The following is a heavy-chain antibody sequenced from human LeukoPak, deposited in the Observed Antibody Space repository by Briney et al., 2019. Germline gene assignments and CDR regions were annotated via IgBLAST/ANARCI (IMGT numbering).Heavy chain of an antibody. V-gene: IGHV4-39*07. Sequence: SETLSLTCTVSGGSISSSSYYWGWIRQPPGKGLEWIGSIYYSGDTYYNPSLKSQVTISVDTSKNQFSLKLSSVTAADTAVYYCARDTRGIAATDPLDWGQGTLVTVSS. CDR2: IYYSGDT. CDR1: GGSISSSSYY. D-gene: IGHD6-13*01. CDR3: ARDTRGIAATDPLD. J-gene: IGHJ4*02.